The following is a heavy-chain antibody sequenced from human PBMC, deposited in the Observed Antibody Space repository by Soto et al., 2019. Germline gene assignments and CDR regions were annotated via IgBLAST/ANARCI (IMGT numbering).Heavy chain of an antibody. J-gene: IGHJ4*01. CDR3: ARTTYSDY. CDR2: IKHYGSEK. Sequence: GGSLRLSCVASGFTFSSYWMSWVRQAPGKGLEWVANIKHYGSEKYYVDSVKGRFTISRDNAKNSLYLQMNSLRAEDTAVYYCARTTYSDYWGQGTLVTVSS. V-gene: IGHV3-7*01. CDR1: GFTFSSYW.